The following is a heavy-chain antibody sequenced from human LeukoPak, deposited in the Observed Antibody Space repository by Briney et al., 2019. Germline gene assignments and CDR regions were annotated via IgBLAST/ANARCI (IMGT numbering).Heavy chain of an antibody. CDR1: SGSISSYY. Sequence: SETLSLTCTVSSGSISSYYWSWIRQPAGKGLEWIGRIYTSGSTNYNPSLKSRVTISVDKSKNQFSLKLSSVTAADTAVYYCARDRASSGFGGYYYMDVWGKGTTVTVSS. D-gene: IGHD6-25*01. J-gene: IGHJ6*03. CDR3: ARDRASSGFGGYYYMDV. V-gene: IGHV4-4*07. CDR2: IYTSGST.